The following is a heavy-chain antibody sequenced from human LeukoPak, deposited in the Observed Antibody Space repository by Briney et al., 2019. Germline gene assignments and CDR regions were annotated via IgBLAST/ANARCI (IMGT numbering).Heavy chain of an antibody. CDR2: ISYDGSNK. D-gene: IGHD2-2*01. CDR1: GFTFSSYA. Sequence: GGPLRLSCAASGFTFSSYAMHWVRQAPGKGLEWVAVISYDGSNKYYADSVKGRFTISRDNSKNTLYLQMNSLRAEDTAVYYCARDGSGDCSSTSCYVFYYFDYWGQGTLVTVSS. V-gene: IGHV3-30*04. J-gene: IGHJ4*02. CDR3: ARDGSGDCSSTSCYVFYYFDY.